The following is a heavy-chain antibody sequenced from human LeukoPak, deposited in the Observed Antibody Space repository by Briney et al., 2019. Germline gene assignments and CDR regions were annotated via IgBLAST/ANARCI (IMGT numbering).Heavy chain of an antibody. CDR1: GGSIGTQY. Sequence: SETLSLTCTVSGGSIGTQYWSWIRQPPGKGLEWIGNIYYTGSTNYNPSLKSRVTISVDTSKNQFSLKLTSVTAADTAVYCCAREPRWSGDAFDIWGQGTMVTVSS. CDR2: IYYTGST. V-gene: IGHV4-59*11. J-gene: IGHJ3*02. CDR3: AREPRWSGDAFDI. D-gene: IGHD4-23*01.